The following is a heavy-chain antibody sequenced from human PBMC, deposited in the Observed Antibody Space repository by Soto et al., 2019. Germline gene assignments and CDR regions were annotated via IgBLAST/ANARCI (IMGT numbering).Heavy chain of an antibody. V-gene: IGHV1-8*01. D-gene: IGHD3-10*01. CDR2: MVPDSGRT. CDR3: ESGEQFGFGVAY. CDR1: GYGLRVHG. J-gene: IGHJ4*01. Sequence: SVKCYWKGVGYGLRVHGMPWHRQALGQGLEWMGWMVPDSGRTGYAKKYQGRVTMTRNTSTSTAYMELNSLTNEDTVVYYCESGEQFGFGVAYRGHGTPVPVSS.